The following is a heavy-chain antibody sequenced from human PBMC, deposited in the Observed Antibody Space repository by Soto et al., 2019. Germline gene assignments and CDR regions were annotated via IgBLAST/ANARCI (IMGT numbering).Heavy chain of an antibody. Sequence: SETLSLTCTVSCGSISSYYWSWIRQPPGKGLEWIGYIYYSGSTNYNPSLKSRVTISVDTSKNQFSLKLSSVTAADTAVYYCARCQSIADYNWFDPWGQGTLVTVSS. CDR2: IYYSGST. D-gene: IGHD6-6*01. J-gene: IGHJ5*02. CDR3: ARCQSIADYNWFDP. CDR1: CGSISSYY. V-gene: IGHV4-59*08.